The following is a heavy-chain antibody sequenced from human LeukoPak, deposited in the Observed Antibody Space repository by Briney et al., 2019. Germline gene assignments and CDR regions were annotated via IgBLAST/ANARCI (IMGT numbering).Heavy chain of an antibody. J-gene: IGHJ4*02. Sequence: GGSLRLSCAASGFTFSTYAMSWVRQVPGKGLEWVSAISGSDDGTYYADSVKGRFTISKDNSRNTLYLQMNTLRAEDTAVYFCAKSPVSSCRGSFCYPFDYWGQGNLVTVSS. D-gene: IGHD2-15*01. CDR3: AKSPVSSCRGSFCYPFDY. CDR1: GFTFSTYA. V-gene: IGHV3-23*01. CDR2: ISGSDDGT.